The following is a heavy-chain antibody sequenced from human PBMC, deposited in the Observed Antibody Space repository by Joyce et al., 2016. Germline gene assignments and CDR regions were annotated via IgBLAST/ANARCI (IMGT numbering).Heavy chain of an antibody. CDR1: GFSFSCYW. CDR2: INTDGSSK. J-gene: IGHJ5*02. D-gene: IGHD6-6*01. Sequence: EVQLVESGGGLVQPGGSLRLSCSASGFSFSCYWIHWVGQAPGKGLVWVSRINTDGSSKRFADSVKGRFTISRDNAKKTLYLQMNSLRAEDTAVYYCVRGISARPGGPNWFDPWGQGTLVTVSS. CDR3: VRGISARPGGPNWFDP. V-gene: IGHV3-74*01.